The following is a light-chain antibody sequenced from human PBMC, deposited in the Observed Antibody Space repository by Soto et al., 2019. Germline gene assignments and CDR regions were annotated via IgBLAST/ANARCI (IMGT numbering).Light chain of an antibody. CDR3: QQYGRSPST. J-gene: IGKJ4*02. V-gene: IGKV3-20*01. Sequence: EIVLTQSPGTLSLFPGERATLSCRATQSVYKDYLAWYQQKPGQAPRLLIYSASSRATGIPDRFSGSGSGTDFSLTIDRLEPEDFAVYYCQQYGRSPSTFGGGTKVAIK. CDR1: QSVYKDY. CDR2: SAS.